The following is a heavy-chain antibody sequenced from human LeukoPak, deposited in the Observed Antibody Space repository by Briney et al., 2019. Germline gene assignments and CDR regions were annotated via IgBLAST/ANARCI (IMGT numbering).Heavy chain of an antibody. CDR2: IIPIFGTA. CDR1: GGXFSSYA. V-gene: IGHV1-69*13. Sequence: GASVKVSCKASGGXFSSYAISWVRQAPGQGLEWMGGIIPIFGTANYAQKFQGRVTITADESTSTAYMELSSLRSEDTAVYYCASYDYVWGSYGIFDYWGQGTLVTVSS. J-gene: IGHJ4*02. D-gene: IGHD3-16*01. CDR3: ASYDYVWGSYGIFDY.